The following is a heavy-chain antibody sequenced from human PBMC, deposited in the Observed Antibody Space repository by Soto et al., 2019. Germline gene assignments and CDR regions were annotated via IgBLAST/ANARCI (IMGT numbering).Heavy chain of an antibody. CDR2: IKEDGSDM. CDR3: ATEVWVYYDFWSGYSDY. J-gene: IGHJ4*02. D-gene: IGHD3-3*01. Sequence: GGSLRLSCAASGFTVSSYWMSGVRQAPGKGLEWVANIKEDGSDMYYVDSVKGRFTISRDNAKNSLYLQMNSLRAEDTAVYYCATEVWVYYDFWSGYSDYWGQGTLVTVSS. CDR1: GFTVSSYW. V-gene: IGHV3-7*01.